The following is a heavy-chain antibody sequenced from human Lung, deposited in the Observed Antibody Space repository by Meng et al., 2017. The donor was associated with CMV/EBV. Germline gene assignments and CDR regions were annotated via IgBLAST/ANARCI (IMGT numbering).Heavy chain of an antibody. V-gene: IGHV3-33*06. J-gene: IGHJ6*02. Sequence: GESLKISCAPSGFIFSSYAMHWVRQAPGKGLEWVALVYYDGSNQYYSDSVRGRFNISRDNSKNTPFLQMNSLRGEDTGVYYCAKDRVARWLAAEVDYYGMDAWGQGTTVTVSS. CDR2: VYYDGSNQ. CDR3: AKDRVARWLAAEVDYYGMDA. CDR1: GFIFSSYA. D-gene: IGHD6-19*01.